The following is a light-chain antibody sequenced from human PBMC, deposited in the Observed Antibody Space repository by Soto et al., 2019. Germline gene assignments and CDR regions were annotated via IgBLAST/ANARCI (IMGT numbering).Light chain of an antibody. CDR3: QQYKSWTFN. CDR2: DAT. J-gene: IGKJ3*01. Sequence: EILVTHSPATLSVSPGERATLSCRASQSLDSNLAWYRQKPDQAPRLLIYDATTRATGIPARFSGSGSGTEFTLTISSLQSEDFAIYYCQQYKSWTFNYGPGTKVDIK. CDR1: QSLDSN. V-gene: IGKV3-15*01.